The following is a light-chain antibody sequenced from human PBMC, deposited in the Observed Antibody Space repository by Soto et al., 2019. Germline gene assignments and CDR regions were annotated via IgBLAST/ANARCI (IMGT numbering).Light chain of an antibody. V-gene: IGKV3-15*01. CDR3: QQYNNWPIT. CDR1: QSVSSN. CDR2: GAS. J-gene: IGKJ5*01. Sequence: EIMVKQSPATLSVSPGERVTLSCRASQSVSSNLAWYQQKPGQAPRLLIYGASTRATGIPARFSGSGSGTEFTLTISSLQSEDFAVYYCQQYNNWPITFGQGTLLEIK.